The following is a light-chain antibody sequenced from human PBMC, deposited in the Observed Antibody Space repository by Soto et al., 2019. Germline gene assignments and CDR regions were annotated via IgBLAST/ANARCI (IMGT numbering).Light chain of an antibody. J-gene: IGLJ2*01. V-gene: IGLV2-14*03. CDR2: GVS. CDR3: SSYTFSSTLVV. Sequence: QSVLTQPASVSGSPGQSITISCTGTSSDIGGYNYVSWYQQLPGKVPKLMIYGVSNRPSGVSNRFSGSKSGNTASLTISGLQAEDEADYYCSSYTFSSTLVVFGGGTKLTVL. CDR1: SSDIGGYNY.